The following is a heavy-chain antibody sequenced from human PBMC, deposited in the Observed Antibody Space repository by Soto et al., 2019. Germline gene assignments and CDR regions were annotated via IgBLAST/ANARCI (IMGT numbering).Heavy chain of an antibody. V-gene: IGHV3-7*03. CDR1: GFTFSMYS. CDR3: ARDHLILTAHDFFYGSDV. CDR2: IPQDGVDG. Sequence: LRLSCEVSGFTFSMYSMSWVRQSPGKGLEWVAKIPQDGVDGHYADSVKGRFIISRDNDKNSLHLQLNNLRAEDTAVYYCARDHLILTAHDFFYGSDVWGRGAKVTVYS. J-gene: IGHJ6*02. D-gene: IGHD2-8*02.